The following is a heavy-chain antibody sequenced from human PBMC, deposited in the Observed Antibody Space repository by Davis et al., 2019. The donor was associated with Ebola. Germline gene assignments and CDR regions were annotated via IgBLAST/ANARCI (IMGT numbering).Heavy chain of an antibody. D-gene: IGHD6-13*01. Sequence: HTGGSLRLSCAASGFTFSSYWLHWVRQVPGKGLVWVSRINSDGSTINYADSVKGRFTISRDNSQNTLYLQMNSLRAEDTAVYYCGGGAAAGTASIYFYYGMDVWGQGTTVTVSS. J-gene: IGHJ6*02. CDR3: GGGAAAGTASIYFYYGMDV. CDR1: GFTFSSYW. V-gene: IGHV3-74*01. CDR2: INSDGSTI.